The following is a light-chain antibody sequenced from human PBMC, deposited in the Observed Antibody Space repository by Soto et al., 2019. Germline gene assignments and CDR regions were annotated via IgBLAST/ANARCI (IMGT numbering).Light chain of an antibody. CDR3: QQYGDSIT. V-gene: IGKV3-20*01. Sequence: ETVLTQSPSILSLSPGERATLSCMASQNVRSSSLAWYQQKPGQAPRLLIYAASTRVTGVADRFSGSGSGTDFTLTISRLEAEDFAVYHCQQYGDSITFGGGTKVDIK. CDR2: AAS. CDR1: QNVRSSS. J-gene: IGKJ4*01.